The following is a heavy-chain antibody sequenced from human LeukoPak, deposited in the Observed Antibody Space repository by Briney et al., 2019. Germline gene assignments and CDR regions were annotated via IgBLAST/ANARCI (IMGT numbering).Heavy chain of an antibody. CDR1: GYTFIDYY. Sequence: ASVKVSCQASGYTFIDYYVHWVRQAPGQGLEWMGWMNPNSGNTGYAQKFQGRVTITRNTSISTAYMELSSLRSEDTAVYYCARGDDYSSEDYWGQGTLVTVSS. J-gene: IGHJ4*02. D-gene: IGHD4-11*01. V-gene: IGHV1-8*03. CDR3: ARGDDYSSEDY. CDR2: MNPNSGNT.